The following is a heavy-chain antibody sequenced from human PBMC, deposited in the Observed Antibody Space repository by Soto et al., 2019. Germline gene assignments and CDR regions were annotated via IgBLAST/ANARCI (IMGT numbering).Heavy chain of an antibody. V-gene: IGHV3-48*01. CDR2: ISSSSSTI. D-gene: IGHD5-18*01. J-gene: IGHJ4*02. CDR1: GFTFSSYS. CDR3: AKTQEWIQLWPFDY. Sequence: PGGSLRLSCAASGFTFSSYSMNWVRQAPGKGLEWVSYISSSSSTIYYADSVKGRFTISRDNAKNSLYLQMNSLRAEDTAVYYYAKTQEWIQLWPFDYWGQGTLVTVSS.